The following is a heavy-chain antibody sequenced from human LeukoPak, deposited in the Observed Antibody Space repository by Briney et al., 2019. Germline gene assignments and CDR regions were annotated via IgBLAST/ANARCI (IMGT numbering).Heavy chain of an antibody. V-gene: IGHV4-34*01. Sequence: SETLSLTCAVYGGSFSGYYWSWLRQPPGKGLEGIGSIYYSGSTYYNPSLKSRVTISVDTSKNQFSLKLSSVTAADTAVYYCARRPSGYFDWLPFDYWGQGTLVTVSS. D-gene: IGHD3-9*01. CDR2: IYYSGST. CDR1: GGSFSGYY. J-gene: IGHJ4*02. CDR3: ARRPSGYFDWLPFDY.